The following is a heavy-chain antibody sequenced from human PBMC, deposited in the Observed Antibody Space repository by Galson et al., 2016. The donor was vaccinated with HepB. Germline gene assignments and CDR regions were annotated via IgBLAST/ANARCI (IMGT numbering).Heavy chain of an antibody. CDR3: ARGPKWELLRDFGY. CDR1: GFSFSSHA. CDR2: ISGSGDST. Sequence: SLRLSCAASGFSFSSHAMSWVRQAPGKGLEWVSVISGSGDSTYYADSVKGRFTISRDNSKNTLYLQMNNLRAEDTAVYYCARGPKWELLRDFGYWGQGTLVTVSS. V-gene: IGHV3-23*01. J-gene: IGHJ4*02. D-gene: IGHD1-26*01.